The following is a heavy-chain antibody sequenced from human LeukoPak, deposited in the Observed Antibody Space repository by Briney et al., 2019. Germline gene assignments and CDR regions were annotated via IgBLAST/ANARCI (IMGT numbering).Heavy chain of an antibody. V-gene: IGHV3-30*02. D-gene: IGHD2-2*01. CDR1: GFTFSSYA. J-gene: IGHJ6*02. CDR3: ARDKLPAPWDGMDV. CDR2: IRYDGSNK. Sequence: GGSLRLSCAASGFTFSSYAMHWVRQAPGKGLEWVAFIRYDGSNKYYADSVKGRFTISRDNSKNTLYLQMNSLRPEDTAVYYCARDKLPAPWDGMDVWGQGTTVTVSS.